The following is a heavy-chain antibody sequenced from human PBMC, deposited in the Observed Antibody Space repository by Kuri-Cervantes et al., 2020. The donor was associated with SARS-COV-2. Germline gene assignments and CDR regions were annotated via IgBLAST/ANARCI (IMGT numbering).Heavy chain of an antibody. CDR2: IYYSGST. V-gene: IGHV4-39*07. J-gene: IGHJ1*01. CDR1: GGSISSYY. D-gene: IGHD6-19*01. Sequence: GSLRLSCTVSGGSISSYYWGWIRQPPGKGLEWIGSIYYSGSTYYNPSLKGRVTISVDTSKNQFSLKLSSVTAADTAVYYCARVGGQVAGTLYFQHWGQGTLVTVSS. CDR3: ARVGGQVAGTLYFQH.